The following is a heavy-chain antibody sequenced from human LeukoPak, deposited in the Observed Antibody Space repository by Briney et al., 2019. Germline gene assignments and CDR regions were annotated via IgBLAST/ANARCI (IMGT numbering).Heavy chain of an antibody. CDR2: FGPEDGET. D-gene: IGHD3-9*01. CDR1: GYTLTELS. J-gene: IGHJ4*02. CDR3: ATAAPYYDILTGYNQ. Sequence: ASVKVSCKVSGYTLTELSMHWVRQAPGKGLEWMGGFGPEDGETIYAQKFQGRVTMTEDTSTDTAYMELSSLRSEDTAVYYCATAAPYYDILTGYNQWGQGTLVTVSS. V-gene: IGHV1-24*01.